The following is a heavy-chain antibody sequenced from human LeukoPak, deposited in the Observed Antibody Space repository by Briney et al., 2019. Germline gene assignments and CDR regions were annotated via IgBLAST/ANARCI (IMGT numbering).Heavy chain of an antibody. CDR3: ARALTGYSSYYYYYYMDV. D-gene: IGHD3-9*01. CDR2: FFSSGST. V-gene: IGHV4-61*02. J-gene: IGHJ6*03. Sequence: PSETPSLTFTVPGGSISSGSYSWGWIRQPAGKGLGWIGRFFSSGSTNYNPSLKSRVTISVDTSKNQFSLKLSSVTAADTAVYYCARALTGYSSYYYYYYMDVWGKGTTVTISS. CDR1: GGSISSGSYS.